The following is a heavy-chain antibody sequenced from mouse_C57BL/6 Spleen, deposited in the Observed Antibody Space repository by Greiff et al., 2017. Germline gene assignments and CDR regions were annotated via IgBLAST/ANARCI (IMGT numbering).Heavy chain of an antibody. Sequence: QVQLQQSGAELVKPGASVKLSCKASGYTFTSYWMHWVKQRPGQGLEWIGMIHPNSGSTNYNEKFTSKATLTVDKSSSTAYMQLSSLTSEDSAVYYCARESYGSSYEGYFDVWGTGTTVTVSS. V-gene: IGHV1-64*01. D-gene: IGHD1-1*01. CDR2: IHPNSGST. J-gene: IGHJ1*03. CDR1: GYTFTSYW. CDR3: ARESYGSSYEGYFDV.